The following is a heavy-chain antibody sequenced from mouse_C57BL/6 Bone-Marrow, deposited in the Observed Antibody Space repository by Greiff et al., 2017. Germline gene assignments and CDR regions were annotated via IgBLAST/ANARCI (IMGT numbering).Heavy chain of an antibody. CDR3: ATRYGNYVLAIDY. CDR1: GFSLTSYG. V-gene: IGHV2-2*01. D-gene: IGHD2-1*01. J-gene: IGHJ4*01. Sequence: QVQLQQSGPGLVQPSQSLSITCTVSGFSLTSYGVHWVRQSPGKGLEWLGVIWSGGSTDYNAAFISRLSISKDNSKSQVFFKMNSLQADDTDIYYCATRYGNYVLAIDYWGQGTSVTVSS. CDR2: IWSGGST.